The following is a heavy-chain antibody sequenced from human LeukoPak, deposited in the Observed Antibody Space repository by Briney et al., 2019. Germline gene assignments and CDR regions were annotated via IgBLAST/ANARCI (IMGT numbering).Heavy chain of an antibody. CDR1: GFTFSSYA. V-gene: IGHV3-23*01. Sequence: GGSLRLSCAASGFTFSSYAMSWVRQAPGKGLEWVSAISGSGGSTYYADSVKGRFTISRDNAKNSLYLQMNSLRAEDTAVYYCARDRPYDSSGYDPFDYWGQGTLVTVSS. J-gene: IGHJ4*02. D-gene: IGHD3-22*01. CDR3: ARDRPYDSSGYDPFDY. CDR2: ISGSGGST.